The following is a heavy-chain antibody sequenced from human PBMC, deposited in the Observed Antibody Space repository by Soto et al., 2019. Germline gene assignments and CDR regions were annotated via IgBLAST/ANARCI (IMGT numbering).Heavy chain of an antibody. CDR3: ASPTGYYDSSGYPWGNGMDV. Sequence: QVQLVESGGGLVKPGGSLRLSCAASGFTFSDYYMSWVRQAPGQGLEWVSYISSSSDYRNYADSVMGRFTISRDNSKNTLYLQMNSLRAEDTAVYYCASPTGYYDSSGYPWGNGMDVWGQGTTVTVSS. CDR2: ISSSSDYR. D-gene: IGHD3-22*01. CDR1: GFTFSDYY. V-gene: IGHV3-11*05. J-gene: IGHJ6*02.